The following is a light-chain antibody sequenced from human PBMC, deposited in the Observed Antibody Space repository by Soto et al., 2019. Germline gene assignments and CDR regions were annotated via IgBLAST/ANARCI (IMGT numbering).Light chain of an antibody. CDR1: QSIVSY. CDR3: QQSYTSPFN. Sequence: DIQMAPSPSSLSASVGDRVTIICRASQSIVSYLNWYQQKPGKAPKLLVYAASSPRTGVPSRFSGSGSGTNFTLTIGSLQPEDFATYYCQQSYTSPFNFGPGTLVDVK. J-gene: IGKJ3*01. V-gene: IGKV1-39*01. CDR2: AAS.